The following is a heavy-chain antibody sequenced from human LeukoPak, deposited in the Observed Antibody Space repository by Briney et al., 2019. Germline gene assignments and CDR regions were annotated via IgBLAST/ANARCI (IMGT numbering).Heavy chain of an antibody. CDR2: IYHSGST. CDR3: ARTKQQLVLSYYYYMDV. D-gene: IGHD6-13*01. Sequence: SETLSLTCTVSGGSISSSNWWSWVRQPPGKGLEWIGEIYHSGSTNCNPSLKSRVTISVDKSKNQFSLKLSSVTAADTAVYYCARTKQQLVLSYYYYMDVWGKGTTVTVSS. J-gene: IGHJ6*03. CDR1: GGSISSSNW. V-gene: IGHV4-4*02.